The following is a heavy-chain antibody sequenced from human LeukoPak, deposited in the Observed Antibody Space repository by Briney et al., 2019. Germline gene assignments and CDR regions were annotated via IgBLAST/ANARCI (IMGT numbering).Heavy chain of an antibody. Sequence: GGSLRLSCAASGFTFSSYWMSWVRQAPGKGLEWVANIKQDGSEKYYVDSVKGRFTISRDNAKNSLYLQMNSLRAEDTAVYYCASEGYYYVAPVSGQFDPWGQGTLVTVSS. V-gene: IGHV3-7*01. J-gene: IGHJ5*02. CDR3: ASEGYYYVAPVSGQFDP. CDR1: GFTFSSYW. CDR2: IKQDGSEK. D-gene: IGHD3-10*02.